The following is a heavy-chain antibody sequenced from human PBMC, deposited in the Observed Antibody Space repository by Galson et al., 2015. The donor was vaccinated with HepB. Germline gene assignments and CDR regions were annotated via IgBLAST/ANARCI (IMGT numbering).Heavy chain of an antibody. J-gene: IGHJ5*02. V-gene: IGHV3-15*01. CDR1: GFTFNNAW. D-gene: IGHD2-8*02. CDR3: TTDVYFSCYWSWLDP. CDR2: IKSNADGATT. Sequence: SLRLSCAASGFTFNNAWMNWVRQAPGKGLEWVARIKSNADGATTAYAAPGQGRITISRADSTNTLYLQMNSLTTDDTAVYYCTTDVYFSCYWSWLDPWGQGTLATVSS.